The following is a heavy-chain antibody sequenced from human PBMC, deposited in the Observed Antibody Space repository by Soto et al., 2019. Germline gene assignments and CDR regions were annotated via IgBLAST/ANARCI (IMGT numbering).Heavy chain of an antibody. CDR1: GVRFEDSA. CDR3: ARARIDPGRRYYYGMDV. D-gene: IGHD3-9*01. CDR2: INANGMTT. J-gene: IGHJ6*02. V-gene: IGHV3-20*04. Sequence: EVNLVESGGGVVRPGGSLRLSCAASGVRFEDSAMSWVRQAPGKGLEWVSGINANGMTTGYAESVQGRFTISRDTTNNTLYLQMNSLRAEDTALYYCARARIDPGRRYYYGMDVWGQGTTVTVSS.